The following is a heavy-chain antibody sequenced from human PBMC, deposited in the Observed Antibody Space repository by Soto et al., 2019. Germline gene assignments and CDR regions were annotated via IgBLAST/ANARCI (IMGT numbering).Heavy chain of an antibody. CDR1: GYTLTELS. CDR3: ARVSTYDILTGYYSRDHYYFDY. D-gene: IGHD3-9*01. J-gene: IGHJ4*02. Sequence: EASVKVSCKVSGYTLTELSMHWVRQAPGKGLEWMGGFDPEDGETIYAQKFQGRVTMTKDTSTSTVYMELSSLRSEDTAVYYCARVSTYDILTGYYSRDHYYFDYWGQGTLVTVFS. CDR2: FDPEDGET. V-gene: IGHV1-24*01.